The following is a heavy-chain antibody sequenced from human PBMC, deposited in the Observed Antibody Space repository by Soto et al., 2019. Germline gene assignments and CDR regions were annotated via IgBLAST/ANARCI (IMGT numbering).Heavy chain of an antibody. CDR1: GGSFSGYY. CDR2: INHSGST. V-gene: IGHV4-34*01. Sequence: QVQLQQWGAGLLKPSETLSLTCAVYGGSFSGYYWSWIRQPPGKGLELIGEINHSGSTNYNPSLKSRVTISVDTSKNQFSLMLSSVTAADTAVYYCARGRHGMDVWGQGTTVSVSS. J-gene: IGHJ6*02. CDR3: ARGRHGMDV.